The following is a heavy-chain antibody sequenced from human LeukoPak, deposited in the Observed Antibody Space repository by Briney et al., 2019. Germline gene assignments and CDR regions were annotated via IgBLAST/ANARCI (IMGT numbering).Heavy chain of an antibody. CDR2: ISSSGSTI. CDR3: ARGKYSFDY. J-gene: IGHJ4*02. Sequence: PGGSLRLSCAASGFTFSDSYMSWIRQAPGKGLEYISYISSSGSTIYYADSVKGRFTLSRDDAKNSLSLEMNSLRAEDTAVYYCARGKYSFDYWGQGTLVTVSS. V-gene: IGHV3-11*01. CDR1: GFTFSDSY.